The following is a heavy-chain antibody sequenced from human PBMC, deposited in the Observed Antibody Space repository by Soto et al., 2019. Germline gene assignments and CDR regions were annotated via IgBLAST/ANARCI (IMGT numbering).Heavy chain of an antibody. D-gene: IGHD4-17*01. J-gene: IGHJ1*01. V-gene: IGHV4-4*07. CDR3: ARSYRDSYEH. CDR1: GGSISNNY. Sequence: SETLSLTCNVSGGSISNNYWTWIRQPAGKELEWIGRIYSNGRTNFNPSLKSRISMSIDTSKNQFSLKLTSVTAADTAVYYCARSYRDSYEHWGQGTLVTVSS. CDR2: IYSNGRT.